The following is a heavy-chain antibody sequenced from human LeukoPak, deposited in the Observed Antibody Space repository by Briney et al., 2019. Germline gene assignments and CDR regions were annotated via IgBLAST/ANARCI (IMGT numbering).Heavy chain of an antibody. D-gene: IGHD5-18*01. V-gene: IGHV3-7*01. J-gene: IGHJ4*02. CDR2: IKQDGTEK. CDR1: GCTFTTYW. CDR3: ARDRWGYSYGGD. Sequence: GESLRLSCAASGCTFTTYWMSWVRQPPGKGLEWVANIKQDGTEKYYVDSVKGRFTISRDNAKNSLYLQMNSLRAEDTAVYYCARDRWGYSYGGDWGQGTLVTVSS.